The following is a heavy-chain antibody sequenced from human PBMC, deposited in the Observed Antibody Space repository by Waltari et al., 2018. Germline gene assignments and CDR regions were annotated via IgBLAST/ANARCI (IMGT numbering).Heavy chain of an antibody. J-gene: IGHJ5*02. CDR1: GYTFTSYD. Sequence: QVQLVQSGAEVKKPGASVTVSCKASGYTFTSYDINWVRQATGQGLEWRGWMNPNRGNTGYAQKFQGRVTMTRNTSISTAYMELSSLRSEDTAVYYCAIVIANYGDYVFDPWGQGTLVTVSS. CDR3: AIVIANYGDYVFDP. D-gene: IGHD4-17*01. V-gene: IGHV1-8*01. CDR2: MNPNRGNT.